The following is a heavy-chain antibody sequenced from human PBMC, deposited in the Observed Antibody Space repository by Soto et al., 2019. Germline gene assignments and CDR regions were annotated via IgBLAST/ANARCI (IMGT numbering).Heavy chain of an antibody. D-gene: IGHD2-15*01. J-gene: IGHJ4*02. CDR1: GFSLRTSGVG. Sequence: QITLKESGPTLVKPTQTLTLTCTFSGFSLRTSGVGVGWIRQPPGKALEWLALIFWDGDKRYSPSLKSRLTKPKATXXVXVXXTMTNVEPVDTATYYCVHSGRRGGFRVLVGGRLGYWGQGTLVTVSS. CDR3: VHSGRRGGFRVLVGGRLGY. CDR2: IFWDGDK. V-gene: IGHV2-5*02.